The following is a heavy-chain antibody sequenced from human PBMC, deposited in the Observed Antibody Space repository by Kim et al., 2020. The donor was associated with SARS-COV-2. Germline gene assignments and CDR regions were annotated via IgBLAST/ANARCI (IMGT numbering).Heavy chain of an antibody. CDR3: AKAEAYDY. Sequence: DGRKKYYADSVKGRFTISRDNSKNTLYLEMNSLRAEDTAVYYCAKAEAYDYWGQGTLVTVSS. CDR2: DGRKK. V-gene: IGHV3-33*06. J-gene: IGHJ4*02.